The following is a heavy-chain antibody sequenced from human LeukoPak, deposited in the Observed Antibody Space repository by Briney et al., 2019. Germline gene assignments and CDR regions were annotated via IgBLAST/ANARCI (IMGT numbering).Heavy chain of an antibody. D-gene: IGHD2-2*01. CDR2: INWKSNNI. J-gene: IGHJ4*02. Sequence: GGSLRLSCAASGFTFDDYAMHWVRHAPGKGLEWVSGINWKSNNIGYADSVKGRFTISRDNAKNSLYLQMNSLRAEDTALYYCAKDRYSSTSWYYFDYWGQGTLVTVSS. V-gene: IGHV3-9*01. CDR1: GFTFDDYA. CDR3: AKDRYSSTSWYYFDY.